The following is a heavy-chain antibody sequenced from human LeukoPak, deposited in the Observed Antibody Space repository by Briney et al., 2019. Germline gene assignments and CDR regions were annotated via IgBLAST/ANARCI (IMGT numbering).Heavy chain of an antibody. CDR3: AKDLLYYYDSSGYFRDAFDI. J-gene: IGHJ3*02. Sequence: GGSLRLSCAASGFTFSSYGMHWVRQAPGKGLEWVAFIRYDGSNKYYADSVKGRFTISRDNSKNTLYLQMNSLRAEDTAVYYCAKDLLYYYDSSGYFRDAFDIWGQGTMVTVSS. CDR1: GFTFSSYG. CDR2: IRYDGSNK. V-gene: IGHV3-30*02. D-gene: IGHD3-22*01.